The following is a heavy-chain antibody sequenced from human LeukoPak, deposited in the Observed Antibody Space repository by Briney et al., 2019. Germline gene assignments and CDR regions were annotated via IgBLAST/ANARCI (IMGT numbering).Heavy chain of an antibody. Sequence: SETLSLICTVSGASISSYFWSWIRQPPGKGLEWIGYIYHSGTSNYNPSLNSRVTISVDTSRNQFSLKLSSVTAADTAVYYCARDLNDSGYFDYWGQGTLVTVSS. CDR1: GASISSYF. J-gene: IGHJ4*02. CDR3: ARDLNDSGYFDY. CDR2: IYHSGTS. D-gene: IGHD1-1*01. V-gene: IGHV4-59*01.